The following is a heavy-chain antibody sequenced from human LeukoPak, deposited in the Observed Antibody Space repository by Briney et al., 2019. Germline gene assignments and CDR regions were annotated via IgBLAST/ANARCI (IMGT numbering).Heavy chain of an antibody. V-gene: IGHV1-2*02. D-gene: IGHD6-13*01. CDR3: APSSSDYFDY. CDR2: INPKSGGT. Sequence: ASVEVSCKASGYTFTGYYMQWVRQAPGQGLEWMGWINPKSGGTNYAQKFQGRVTMTRDTSISTACMELSRLSSDDTAVYYCAPSSSDYFDYWGQGTLVTVSS. CDR1: GYTFTGYY. J-gene: IGHJ4*02.